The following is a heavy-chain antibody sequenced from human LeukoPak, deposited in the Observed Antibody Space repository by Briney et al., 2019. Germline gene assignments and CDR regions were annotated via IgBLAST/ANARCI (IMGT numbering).Heavy chain of an antibody. D-gene: IGHD6-6*01. J-gene: IGHJ4*02. CDR2: IYYTGST. V-gene: IGHV4-59*08. CDR1: GLTFKNFA. Sequence: GSLRLSCAASGLTFKNFAMSWIRQPPGKGLEWIGYIYYTGSTNYNPSLKSRVTMFVDMSKNQFSLRLSSVTAADTAVYYCARHRAYSSSSPFDYWGQGTLVTVSS. CDR3: ARHRAYSSSSPFDY.